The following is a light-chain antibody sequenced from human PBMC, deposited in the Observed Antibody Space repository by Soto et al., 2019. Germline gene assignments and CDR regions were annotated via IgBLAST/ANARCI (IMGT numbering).Light chain of an antibody. CDR1: QSVTSRF. CDR2: GAS. CDR3: HHYGSSMWS. J-gene: IGKJ1*01. V-gene: IGKV3-20*01. Sequence: EIGLTQSPGTLSLSPGERATLSCRASQSVTSRFFAWYQHKPGQAPRLLMYGASSRATGIPDRFSGSVSGKYFNHNISRVEPEDSEVYYCHHYGSSMWSFGQGTKMHI.